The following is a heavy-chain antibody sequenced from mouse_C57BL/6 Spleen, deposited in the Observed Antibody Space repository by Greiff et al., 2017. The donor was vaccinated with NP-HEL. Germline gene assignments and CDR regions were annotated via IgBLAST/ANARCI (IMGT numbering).Heavy chain of an antibody. V-gene: IGHV1-61*01. CDR2: IYPSDSET. D-gene: IGHD1-2*01. CDR1: GYTFTSYW. Sequence: VQLQQPGAELVRPGSSVKLSCKASGYTFTSYWMDWVKQRPGQGLEWIGNIYPSDSETHYNQKFKDKATLTVDKSSSTAYMQLSSLTSEDSAVYYCAHYGYYAMDYWGQGTSVTVSS. CDR3: AHYGYYAMDY. J-gene: IGHJ4*01.